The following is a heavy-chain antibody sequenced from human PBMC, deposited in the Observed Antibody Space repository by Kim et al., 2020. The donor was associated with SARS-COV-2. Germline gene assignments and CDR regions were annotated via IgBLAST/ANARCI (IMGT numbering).Heavy chain of an antibody. CDR3: ARDPYYSSSGRYSRAF. Sequence: SETLSLTCTVSGGSISSAGYYWSWIRQQPGKGLEWIADIYYSGTTSYNPSLKSRVEISLDPSKNHLSLKMFSVNAADTAVYFCARDPYYSSSGRYSRAF. D-gene: IGHD3-10*01. CDR1: GGSISSAGYY. CDR2: IYYSGTT. V-gene: IGHV4-31*03. J-gene: IGHJ3*01.